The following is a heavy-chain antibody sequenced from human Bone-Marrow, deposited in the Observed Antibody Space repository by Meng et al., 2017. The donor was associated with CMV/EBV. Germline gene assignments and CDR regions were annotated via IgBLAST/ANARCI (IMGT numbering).Heavy chain of an antibody. CDR3: ARDSGNYSIRDY. CDR2: INPKSGGT. V-gene: IGHV1-2*02. CDR1: GYTFSDYD. D-gene: IGHD1-26*01. J-gene: IGHJ4*02. Sequence: ASVKVSCKASGYTFSDYDIHWVRQAPGQGLEWMGWINPKSGGTKYAQKFQGGVTMTRDTSITTAYMELSRLRSDDTAVYYCARDSGNYSIRDYWDQGTLVTVSS.